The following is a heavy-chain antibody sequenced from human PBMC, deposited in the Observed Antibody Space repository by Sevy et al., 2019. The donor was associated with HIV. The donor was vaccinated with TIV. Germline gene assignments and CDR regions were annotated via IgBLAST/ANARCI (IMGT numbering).Heavy chain of an antibody. CDR1: GGSISSHSYY. CDR2: IHYSGRT. V-gene: IGHV4-31*03. J-gene: IGHJ6*02. Sequence: SEILSLTCSVSGGSISSHSYYWTWIRQHPGKGLEWIGYIHYSGRTYYNPSLKSRVTISLDTSKNQFSLRLRSVTAADTAVYYCARDSVYSNGWFPYYYYYGMDVWGPGTTVTVSS. D-gene: IGHD6-19*01. CDR3: ARDSVYSNGWFPYYYYYGMDV.